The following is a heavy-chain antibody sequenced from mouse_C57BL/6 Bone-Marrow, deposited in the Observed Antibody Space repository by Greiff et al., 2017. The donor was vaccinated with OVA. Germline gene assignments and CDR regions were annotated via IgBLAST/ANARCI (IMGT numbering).Heavy chain of an antibody. V-gene: IGHV1-81*01. Sequence: QVTLKVSGAELARPGASVKLSCKASGYTFTTYGISWVKQRTGQGLEWIGEIYPRSGNTYYNEKFKSKATLTADKSSSTAYMELRSLTSEDSAVYFCARCGDGVSGYWGQGTTLTVSS. CDR2: IYPRSGNT. CDR3: ARCGDGVSGY. J-gene: IGHJ2*01. CDR1: GYTFTTYG. D-gene: IGHD2-10*02.